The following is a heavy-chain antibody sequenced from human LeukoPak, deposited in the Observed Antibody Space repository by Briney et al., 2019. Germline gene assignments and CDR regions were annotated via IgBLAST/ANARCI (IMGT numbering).Heavy chain of an antibody. D-gene: IGHD1-26*01. V-gene: IGHV4-59*01. CDR3: ARGREWEPKVFDY. J-gene: IGHJ4*02. CDR2: IYYSGST. Sequence: SETLSLTCTVSGGSISGCYWSWIRQPPGKGLEWIGYIYYSGSTNYNPSLKSRVTISVDTSKNQFSLKLSSVTAADTAVYYCARGREWEPKVFDYWGQGTLVTVSS. CDR1: GGSISGCY.